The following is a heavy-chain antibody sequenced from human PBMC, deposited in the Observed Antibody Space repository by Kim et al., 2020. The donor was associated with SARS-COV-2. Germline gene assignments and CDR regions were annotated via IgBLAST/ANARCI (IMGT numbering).Heavy chain of an antibody. D-gene: IGHD1-26*01. Sequence: GGSLRLSCAVSGFIFSDYYMSWFRQAPGKGLEWVSYISSSSSSYINYADSVKGRFTISRDNAKNSLYLQMNSVRAEDTALYYCARIGRDHGVVGATDYWGQGTLVTVSS. CDR3: ARIGRDHGVVGATDY. V-gene: IGHV3-11*03. CDR1: GFIFSDYY. CDR2: ISSSSSSYI. J-gene: IGHJ4*02.